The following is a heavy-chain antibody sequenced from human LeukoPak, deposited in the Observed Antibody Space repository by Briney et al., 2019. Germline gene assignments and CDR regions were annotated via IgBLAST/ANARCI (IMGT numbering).Heavy chain of an antibody. D-gene: IGHD3-10*01. CDR1: GFTFSIYS. Sequence: PGGSLRLSCAASGFTFSIYSMNWVRQAPGKGLEWVSSISISRSYIYYTDSVRGRFTVSRDNAKNSLYLQMKSLRVEETALYYSAREGMGRRAFDIWGQGTRVTVSA. CDR3: AREGMGRRAFDI. CDR2: ISISRSYI. V-gene: IGHV3-21*01. J-gene: IGHJ3*02.